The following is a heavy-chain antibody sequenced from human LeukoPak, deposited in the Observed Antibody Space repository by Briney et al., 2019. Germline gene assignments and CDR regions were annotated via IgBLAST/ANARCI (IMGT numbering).Heavy chain of an antibody. CDR1: GFTFSSYA. J-gene: IGHJ4*02. CDR3: LGSNIAAV. CDR2: ISGSGGST. Sequence: GGSLRLSCAASGFTFSSYAINWVRQAPGKGLEWVSIISGSGGSTYYADSVKGRFTISRDNAKNSLYLQMNSLRAEDTADYYCLGSNIAAVWGQGTLVTVSS. V-gene: IGHV3-23*01. D-gene: IGHD6-13*01.